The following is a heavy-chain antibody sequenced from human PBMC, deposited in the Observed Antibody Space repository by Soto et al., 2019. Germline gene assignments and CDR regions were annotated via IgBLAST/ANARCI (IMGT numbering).Heavy chain of an antibody. J-gene: IGHJ5*02. V-gene: IGHV3-23*01. D-gene: IGHD2-21*01. CDR2: TSNNGNT. CDR1: GVPFNTDA. Sequence: PGGSPGLSCEASGVPFNTDAMTWFRQVPGMGLEWVSTTSNNGNTDFAESVRGRFTVSRDNSKNILYLQMTNLRVEDAAIYFCAKDFRPGLIVDTRSGFDPWCQRTLVSVSS. CDR3: AKDFRPGLIVDTRSGFDP.